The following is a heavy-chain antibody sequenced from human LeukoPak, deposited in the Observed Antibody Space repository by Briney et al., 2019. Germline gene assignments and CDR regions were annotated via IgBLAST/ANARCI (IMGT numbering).Heavy chain of an antibody. J-gene: IGHJ5*02. CDR3: ASTRITMVRGVTNSWFDP. Sequence: SQTLSLTCAISGDSVSSNTGIWNWVRQSPSRGLEWLGRTYYRSKWFIDYALSVKGRMTINPDTSKNQFSLKLSSVTAADTAVYYCASTRITMVRGVTNSWFDPWGQGTLVTVSS. V-gene: IGHV6-1*01. CDR2: TYYRSKWFI. D-gene: IGHD3-10*01. CDR1: GDSVSSNTGI.